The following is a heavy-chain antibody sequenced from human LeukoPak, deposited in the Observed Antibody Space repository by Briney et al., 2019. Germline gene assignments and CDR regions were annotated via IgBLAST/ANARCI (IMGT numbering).Heavy chain of an antibody. V-gene: IGHV1-2*02. CDR2: INPNSGGI. CDR3: ARDFTTYYYDGYFQH. D-gene: IGHD3-22*01. J-gene: IGHJ1*01. CDR1: GYTFTGYY. Sequence: ASVKVSCKASGYTFTGYYMHWVRQAPGQGLEWMGWINPNSGGINYAQKFQGRVTMTRDTSISTAYMELSRLRSDDTAVYYCARDFTTYYYDGYFQHWGQGTLVTVSS.